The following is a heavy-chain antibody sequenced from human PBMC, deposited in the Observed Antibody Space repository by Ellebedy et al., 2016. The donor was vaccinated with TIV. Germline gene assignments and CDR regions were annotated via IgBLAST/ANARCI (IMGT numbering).Heavy chain of an antibody. CDR3: ARGAVRGVTLFDY. CDR1: GGSFNVSY. V-gene: IGHV4-34*01. Sequence: MPSETLSLTCAVYGGSFNVSYWTWIRQLPRKGRKWIGEINHSGSTNYNPSLKSRVTTSVDTSKNQCSLKLSSVTAADTAVYYCARGAVRGVTLFDYWGQGTLVTVSS. J-gene: IGHJ4*02. D-gene: IGHD3-10*01. CDR2: INHSGST.